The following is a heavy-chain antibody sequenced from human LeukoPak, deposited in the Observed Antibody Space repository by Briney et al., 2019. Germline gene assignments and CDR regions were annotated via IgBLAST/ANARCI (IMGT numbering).Heavy chain of an antibody. CDR2: IIPIFGTA. CDR3: ASTIFGVVITDY. CDR1: GGTFSSYA. Sequence: ASVKVSCKSSGGTFSSYAISWVRPAPGQGLEWMGGIIPIFGTANYAQKFQGRVTITTDESTSTAYMELSSLRSEDTAVYYCASTIFGVVITDYWGQGTLVTVSS. J-gene: IGHJ4*02. D-gene: IGHD3-3*01. V-gene: IGHV1-69*05.